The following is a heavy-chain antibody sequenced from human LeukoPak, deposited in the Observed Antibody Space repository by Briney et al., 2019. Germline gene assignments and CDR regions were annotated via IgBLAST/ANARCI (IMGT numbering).Heavy chain of an antibody. D-gene: IGHD4-17*01. CDR2: MNPNSGNT. CDR3: AKDSDYVVDY. V-gene: IGHV1-8*01. CDR1: GYTFTSYD. J-gene: IGHJ4*02. Sequence: GASVKVSCKASGYTFTSYDINWVRQATGQGLEWMGWMNPNSGNTGYAQKLQGRVTLTTDTSTSTAYMELRSLRSDDTAIYYCAKDSDYVVDYWGQGTLITVSS.